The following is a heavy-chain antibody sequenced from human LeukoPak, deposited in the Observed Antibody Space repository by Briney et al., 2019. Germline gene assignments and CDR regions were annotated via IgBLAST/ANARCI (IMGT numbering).Heavy chain of an antibody. J-gene: IGHJ4*02. V-gene: IGHV1-2*02. D-gene: IGHD6-19*01. CDR3: ARARYGWPFDY. CDR2: INPNSGAT. Sequence: ASVKVSCKASGYTFTGYYMHWVRQAPGQGLEWMGWINPNSGATNYAQKFQGRVTMTRDTSISTASMELSSLKPDDTAVYYCARARYGWPFDYWDQGTLVTVSS. CDR1: GYTFTGYY.